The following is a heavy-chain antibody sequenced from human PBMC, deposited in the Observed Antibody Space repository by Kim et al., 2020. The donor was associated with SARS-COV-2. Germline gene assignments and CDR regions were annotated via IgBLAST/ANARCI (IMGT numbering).Heavy chain of an antibody. J-gene: IGHJ3*02. CDR2: IKSKTDGGTT. Sequence: GGSLRLSCAASGFTFSNAWMSWVRQAPGKGLEWVGRIKSKTDGGTTDYAAPVKGRFTISRDDSKNTLYLQMNSLKTEDTAVYYCTTDQDANNWNYDGPQAFDIWGQGTMVTVSS. CDR1: GFTFSNAW. CDR3: TTDQDANNWNYDGPQAFDI. D-gene: IGHD1-7*01. V-gene: IGHV3-15*01.